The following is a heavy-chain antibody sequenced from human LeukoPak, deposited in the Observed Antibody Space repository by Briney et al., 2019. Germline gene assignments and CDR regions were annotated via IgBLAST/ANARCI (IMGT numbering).Heavy chain of an antibody. Sequence: SETLSLTCTVSGGSLSSGHYYWGWIRQPPGKGLEWIGSIYYSGSTYYNPSLKSRVTISVDTSKNQFSLDLTSVTATDTAVYYCARLVGSCSTTSCSFDYWGQGTLVTVSS. J-gene: IGHJ4*02. V-gene: IGHV4-39*01. CDR3: ARLVGSCSTTSCSFDY. D-gene: IGHD2-2*01. CDR2: IYYSGST. CDR1: GGSLSSGHYY.